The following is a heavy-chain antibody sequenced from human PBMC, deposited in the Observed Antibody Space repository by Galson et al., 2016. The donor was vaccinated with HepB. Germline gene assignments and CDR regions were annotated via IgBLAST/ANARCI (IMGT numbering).Heavy chain of an antibody. CDR2: IYYSGST. CDR1: GGSISTSSYY. Sequence: SETLSLTCTVSGGSISTSSYYWGWIRQPPGKGLDWIGSIYYSGSTYYNPSLKSRVTVSVDTSKNQFSLKLTSVTAADTAVYYCARHDWQVHNYGPQSFFDYWGQGTLVTVSS. V-gene: IGHV4-39*01. CDR3: ARHDWQVHNYGPQSFFDY. D-gene: IGHD5-18*01. J-gene: IGHJ4*02.